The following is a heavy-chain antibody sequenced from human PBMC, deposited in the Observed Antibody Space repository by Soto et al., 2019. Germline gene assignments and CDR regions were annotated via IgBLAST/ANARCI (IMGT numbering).Heavy chain of an antibody. V-gene: IGHV4-30-4*01. CDR2: IYYSGST. D-gene: IGHD6-6*01. CDR1: GGSMSSGDYY. J-gene: IGHJ5*02. Sequence: SXTLSLTCTVSGGSMSSGDYYWSWIRQPPGKGLEWIGYIYYSGSTYYNPSLKSRVTISVDTSKNQFSLKLSSVTAADTAVYYCAKYSSSPPDWFDPWGQGTLVTVSS. CDR3: AKYSSSPPDWFDP.